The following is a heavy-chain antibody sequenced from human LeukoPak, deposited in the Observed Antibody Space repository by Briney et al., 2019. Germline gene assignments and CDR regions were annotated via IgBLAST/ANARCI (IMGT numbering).Heavy chain of an antibody. CDR1: GDSINKYY. D-gene: IGHD2-2*01. V-gene: IGHV4-59*01. Sequence: PSETLSLTCTVSGDSINKYYWGWVRQPPGKGLEWIGYIYYSGNTNYTPSLRSRVTISVDTSKNQFSLTLSSLTTADPAVYSCARGRLGGYCSTNNCALVWGYHFDSWGQETLVSVS. J-gene: IGHJ4*02. CDR3: ARGRLGGYCSTNNCALVWGYHFDS. CDR2: IYYSGNT.